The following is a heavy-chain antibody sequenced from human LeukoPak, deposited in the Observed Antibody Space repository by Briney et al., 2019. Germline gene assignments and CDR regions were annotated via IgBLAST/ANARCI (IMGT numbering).Heavy chain of an antibody. D-gene: IGHD1-14*01. J-gene: IGHJ3*02. V-gene: IGHV4-39*01. CDR1: GGSLSSSIYY. CDR3: ARSSPVITPLAPSIDAFDI. CDR2: VFYNGAT. Sequence: PSETLSLTCIVSGGSLSSSIYYWAWVRPPPGKGLEWIGTVFYNGATQYSPSLRSRVTISIDTSTNQFSLKLSSVTAADTAVYYCARSSPVITPLAPSIDAFDIWGQGTMVTGSS.